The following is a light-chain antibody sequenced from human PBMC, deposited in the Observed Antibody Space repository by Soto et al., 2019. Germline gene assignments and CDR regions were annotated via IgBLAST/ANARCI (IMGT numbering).Light chain of an antibody. CDR2: GAS. CDR3: QQYYSTWT. J-gene: IGKJ1*01. Sequence: EIVMTQSPATLSVSPGERATLSCRASQSVPSNLAWYQQKPGQAPRLLISGASTRATGIPARFSGSGSGTEFTLIISSLQSEDFAVYYCQQYYSTWTFGQGTKVEIK. V-gene: IGKV3-15*01. CDR1: QSVPSN.